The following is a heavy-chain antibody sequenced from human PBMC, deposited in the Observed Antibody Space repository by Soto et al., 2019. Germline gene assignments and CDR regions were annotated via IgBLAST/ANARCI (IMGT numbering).Heavy chain of an antibody. V-gene: IGHV6-1*01. CDR1: GDSVSSKSVA. CDR3: ARDRFEQQMSHFDY. Sequence: SQTLSLTCAIFGDSVSSKSVAWNWIRQSPSRGLEWLGRTYYRSKWYDDYAVSVKSRIIINPDTSKNQFSLQLNSVTPEDTAVYYCARDRFEQQMSHFDYWGQGILVIVSS. CDR2: TYYRSKWYD. J-gene: IGHJ4*02. D-gene: IGHD6-13*01.